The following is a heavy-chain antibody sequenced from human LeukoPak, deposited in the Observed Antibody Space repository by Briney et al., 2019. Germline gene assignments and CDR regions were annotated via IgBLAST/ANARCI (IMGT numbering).Heavy chain of an antibody. J-gene: IGHJ5*02. Sequence: SETLSLTCTVSGGSISTYYWSWIRQPAGKGLEWIGRIYTSGSTNYNPSLKSRVTVSVDTSKNLFFLKLSSVTAADTAVYYCARDYYDSSGYSAEWFDPWGQGTLVTVSS. CDR1: GGSISTYY. CDR3: ARDYYDSSGYSAEWFDP. D-gene: IGHD3-22*01. CDR2: IYTSGST. V-gene: IGHV4-4*07.